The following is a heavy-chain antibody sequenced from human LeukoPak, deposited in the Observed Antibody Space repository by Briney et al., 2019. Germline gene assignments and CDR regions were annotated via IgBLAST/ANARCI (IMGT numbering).Heavy chain of an antibody. CDR1: GYTFTGYY. V-gene: IGHV1-2*02. J-gene: IGHJ4*02. Sequence: ASVKVSCKASGYTFTGYYMHWVRQAPGQGLEWMGWINPNSGGTNYAQKFQGRVTMTRDTPISTAYMELSRLRSDDTAVYYCAREGTAAAGISDYWGQGTLVTVSS. CDR3: AREGTAAAGISDY. D-gene: IGHD6-13*01. CDR2: INPNSGGT.